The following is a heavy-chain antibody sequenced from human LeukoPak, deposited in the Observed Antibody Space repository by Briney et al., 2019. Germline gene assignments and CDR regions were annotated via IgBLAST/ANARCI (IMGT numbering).Heavy chain of an antibody. Sequence: GASVKVSCKASGYTFTSYGISWVRQAPGQGLEWMGWISAYNGNTNYAHKLQGRVTMTRNTSISTAYMELSSLRSGDTAVYYCARALPASFDYWGQGTLVTVSS. V-gene: IGHV1-18*01. CDR1: GYTFTSYG. CDR2: ISAYNGNT. CDR3: ARALPASFDY. J-gene: IGHJ4*02.